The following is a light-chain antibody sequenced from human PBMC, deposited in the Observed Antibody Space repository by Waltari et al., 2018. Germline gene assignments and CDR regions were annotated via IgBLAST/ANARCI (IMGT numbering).Light chain of an antibody. V-gene: IGKV3-20*01. CDR2: GGS. J-gene: IGKJ1*01. CDR1: ESVSRA. Sequence: EIALTQSPGTLSLSVGERATVSCRASESVSRALAWYQQKPGQAPRLLIYGGSTRATGIPDRLSGSGSGTDFSLTISRLEPDDFAVYYCQHYLRLPVTFGQGTTVEI. CDR3: QHYLRLPVT.